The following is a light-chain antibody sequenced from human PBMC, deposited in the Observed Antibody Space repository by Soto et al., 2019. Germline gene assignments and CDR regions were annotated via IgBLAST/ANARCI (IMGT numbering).Light chain of an antibody. CDR2: EVS. Sequence: QSALTQPPSVSGSPGQSVTISCTGTSSDVGSYNRVSWYQQPPGTAPKLMIYEVSNRPSGVPDRFSGSKSGNTASLTIYGLQAEDEADYYCSLYTSSSTFGVFGTGTKVIVL. V-gene: IGLV2-18*01. J-gene: IGLJ1*01. CDR3: SLYTSSSTFGV. CDR1: SSDVGSYNR.